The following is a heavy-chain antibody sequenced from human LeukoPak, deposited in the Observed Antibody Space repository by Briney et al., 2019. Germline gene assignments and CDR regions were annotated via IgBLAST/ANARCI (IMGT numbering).Heavy chain of an antibody. CDR1: GFTFDDYT. Sequence: GRSLRLSCAASGFTFDDYTMHWVRQAPGKGLEWVSLISWDGGSTYYADSVKGRFTISRDNSKNSLYLQMNSLRTEDTALYYCAKDQGRDGYNYPYFDYWGQGTLVTVSS. V-gene: IGHV3-43*01. CDR3: AKDQGRDGYNYPYFDY. CDR2: ISWDGGST. J-gene: IGHJ4*02. D-gene: IGHD5-24*01.